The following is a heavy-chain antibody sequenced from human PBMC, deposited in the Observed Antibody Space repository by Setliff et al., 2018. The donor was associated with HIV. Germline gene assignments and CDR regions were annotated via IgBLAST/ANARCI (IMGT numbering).Heavy chain of an antibody. V-gene: IGHV4-34*01. CDR2: INHSGST. CDR3: ARSPLPRNWFDP. J-gene: IGHJ5*02. CDR1: GGSFSGYY. Sequence: PSETLSLTCAVYGGSFSGYYWSWIRQPPGKGLEWIGEINHSGSTNYNPSLKSRVTISVDTSKNQFSLKLSSVTAADTAVYYCARSPLPRNWFDPWGQGTLVT.